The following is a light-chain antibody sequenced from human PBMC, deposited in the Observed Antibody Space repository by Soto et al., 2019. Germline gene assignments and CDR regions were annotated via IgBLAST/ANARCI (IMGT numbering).Light chain of an antibody. J-gene: IGKJ2*01. CDR3: MQGTHWPPYT. V-gene: IGKV2-30*01. CDR1: QSLVFIYGNTY. CDR2: KVS. Sequence: EVVMPQSPLSLPVTLGQPASISCRSSQSLVFIYGNTYLSWIQQRPGQSPRRLIYKVSNRHSGVTDIFSGSGSGTDFTLKISRVEAEDGWVYDCMQGTHWPPYTFGQGTKLEIK.